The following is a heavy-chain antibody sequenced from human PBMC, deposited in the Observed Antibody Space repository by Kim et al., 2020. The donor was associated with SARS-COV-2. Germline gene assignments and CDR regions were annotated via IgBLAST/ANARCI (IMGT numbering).Heavy chain of an antibody. Sequence: GGSLRLSCAASGFTFSSYSMNWVRQAPGKGLEWVSSISSSSSYIYYADSVKGRFTISRDNAKNSLYLQMNSLRAEDTAVYYCARDLRLGSLPAIWGIRYYGMDVWGQGTTVTVSS. V-gene: IGHV3-21*01. J-gene: IGHJ6*02. D-gene: IGHD7-27*01. CDR3: ARDLRLGSLPAIWGIRYYGMDV. CDR1: GFTFSSYS. CDR2: ISSSSSYI.